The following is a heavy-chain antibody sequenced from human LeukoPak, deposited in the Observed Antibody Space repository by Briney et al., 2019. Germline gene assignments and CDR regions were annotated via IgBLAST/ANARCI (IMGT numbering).Heavy chain of an antibody. V-gene: IGHV1-46*01. CDR2: INPIGGTT. J-gene: IGHJ4*02. CDR3: ARQQGLQNLNFDY. CDR1: GYTLTSYY. Sequence: GASVKVSCKTSGYTLTSYYIHWVRQAPGQGLEWMGIINPIGGTTDYPQKFQGRVTMTRDTSTSTVYMELSSLSPEDTAVYYCARQQGLQNLNFDYWGQGALVTVSS. D-gene: IGHD4-11*01.